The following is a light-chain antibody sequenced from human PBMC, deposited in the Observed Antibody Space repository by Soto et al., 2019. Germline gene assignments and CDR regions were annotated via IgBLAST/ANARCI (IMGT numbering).Light chain of an antibody. CDR2: DAS. Sequence: QGPAPETMTSEERRARSGSTCQSVSSYLAWYQQKPGQAPRLLIYDASNRATGIPARFSGSGSGTDVIGIPGSLVPRAVVGYYCQQGSLWRRFAIGQGTRLEIK. CDR1: QSVSSY. J-gene: IGKJ5*01. V-gene: IGKV3-11*01. CDR3: QQGSLWRRFA.